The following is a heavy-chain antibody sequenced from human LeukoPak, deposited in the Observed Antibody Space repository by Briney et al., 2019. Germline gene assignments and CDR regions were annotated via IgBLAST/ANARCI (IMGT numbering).Heavy chain of an antibody. CDR2: IRYDGSNK. V-gene: IGHV3-30*02. CDR1: GFTFSSYG. Sequence: PGGSLRLSCAASGFTFSSYGMHWVRQAPGKGLEWVAFIRYDGSNKYYADSVKGRFTISRDNSKNTLYLQMNSLRAEDTAVYYCAKVTYCSSTSCYDYWGQGTLVTVSS. J-gene: IGHJ4*02. CDR3: AKVTYCSSTSCYDY. D-gene: IGHD2-2*01.